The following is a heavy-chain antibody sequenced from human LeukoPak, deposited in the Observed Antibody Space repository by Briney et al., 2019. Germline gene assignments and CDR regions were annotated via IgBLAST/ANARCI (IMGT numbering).Heavy chain of an antibody. V-gene: IGHV3-9*03. J-gene: IGHJ4*02. Sequence: GGSLRLSCAASGLTFDDYAMHWVRQAPGKGLEWVSGISWNSGSIGYADSVKGRFTISRDNAKNSLYLQMNSLRAEDMALYYCAKDKGRGSSWTAFDYWGQGTLVTVSS. CDR2: ISWNSGSI. CDR1: GLTFDDYA. D-gene: IGHD6-13*01. CDR3: AKDKGRGSSWTAFDY.